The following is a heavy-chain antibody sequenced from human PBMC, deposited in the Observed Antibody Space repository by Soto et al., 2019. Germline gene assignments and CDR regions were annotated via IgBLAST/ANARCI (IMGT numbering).Heavy chain of an antibody. CDR1: GGTFSSYA. D-gene: IGHD6-19*01. CDR2: IIPIFGTA. V-gene: IGHV1-69*13. CDR3: ARAPLGAVAGTNYYYYGMDV. J-gene: IGHJ6*02. Sequence: ASVKVSCKASGGTFSSYAISWVRQAPGQGLEWMGGIIPIFGTANYAQKFQGRVTITADESTSTAYMELSSLRSEDTAVYYCARAPLGAVAGTNYYYYGMDVWGQGTTVTVSS.